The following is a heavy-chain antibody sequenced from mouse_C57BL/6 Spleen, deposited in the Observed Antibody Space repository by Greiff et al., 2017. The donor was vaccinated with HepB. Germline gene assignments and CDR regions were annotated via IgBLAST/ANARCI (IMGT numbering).Heavy chain of an antibody. Sequence: EVQLVESGPELVKPGASVKISCKASGYSFTGYYMNWVKQSPEKSLEWIGEINPSTGGTTYNQKFKAKATLTVDKSSSTAYMQLKSLTSEDSAVYYCARRGIYYGNYEGAMDYWGQGTSVTVSS. CDR3: ARRGIYYGNYEGAMDY. V-gene: IGHV1-42*01. J-gene: IGHJ4*01. D-gene: IGHD2-1*01. CDR2: INPSTGGT. CDR1: GYSFTGYY.